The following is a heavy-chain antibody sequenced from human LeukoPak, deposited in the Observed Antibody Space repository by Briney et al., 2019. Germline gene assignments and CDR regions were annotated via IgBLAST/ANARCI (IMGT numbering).Heavy chain of an antibody. CDR2: INHSGST. Sequence: SETLSLTCAVSGGSFSGYYWSWIRQPPGKGLEWIGEINHSGSTNYNPSLKSRVTISVDTSKNQFSLKLSSVTAADTAVYYCASRGSQYYYYYMDVWGKGTTVTVSS. D-gene: IGHD3-16*01. CDR1: GGSFSGYY. V-gene: IGHV4-34*01. CDR3: ASRGSQYYYYYMDV. J-gene: IGHJ6*03.